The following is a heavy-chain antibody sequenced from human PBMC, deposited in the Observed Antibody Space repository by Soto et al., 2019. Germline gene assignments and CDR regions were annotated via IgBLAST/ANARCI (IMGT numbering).Heavy chain of an antibody. V-gene: IGHV3-64D*06. CDR1: GFTFSSYG. Sequence: PGGSLRLSCAASGFTFSSYGMHWVRQAPGKGLEYVSSISINGGSTHYADSVKGRFTISRDNSRNTQYPQMSSLRADDTAVYYCVKGEFYYDSSAYYPFDSWGQGT. CDR2: ISINGGST. CDR3: VKGEFYYDSSAYYPFDS. J-gene: IGHJ4*02. D-gene: IGHD3-22*01.